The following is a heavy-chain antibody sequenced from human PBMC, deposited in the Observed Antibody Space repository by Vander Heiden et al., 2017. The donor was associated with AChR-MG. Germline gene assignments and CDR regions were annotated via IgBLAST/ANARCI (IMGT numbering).Heavy chain of an antibody. D-gene: IGHD3-10*01. V-gene: IGHV1-8*01. CDR3: ARRAVRGLRYYYGMDG. CDR2: MDPNSGNT. J-gene: IGHJ6*02. Sequence: QVQLVQSGAEVKQPGASVKVSCKASGYTFTSYDINWGRQATGQGLEWRGWMDPNSGNTGYAQKFQGRVTMTRNTSISTAYMELSSLRSEDTAVYYCARRAVRGLRYYYGMDGWGQGTTVTVSS. CDR1: GYTFTSYD.